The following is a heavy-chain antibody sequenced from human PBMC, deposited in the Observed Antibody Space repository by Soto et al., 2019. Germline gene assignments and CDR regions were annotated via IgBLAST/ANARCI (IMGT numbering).Heavy chain of an antibody. CDR3: ARVGGLFTVTTVSRYYYYMDV. Sequence: VQLRQWGAGLLKPSETLSLTCAVYGGSFSGYYWSWIRQPPGKGLEWIGEINHSGSTNYNPSLKSRVTISVDTSKNQFSLKLSSVTAADTAVYYCARVGGLFTVTTVSRYYYYMDVWGKGTTVTVSS. CDR1: GGSFSGYY. D-gene: IGHD4-17*01. J-gene: IGHJ6*03. CDR2: INHSGST. V-gene: IGHV4-34*01.